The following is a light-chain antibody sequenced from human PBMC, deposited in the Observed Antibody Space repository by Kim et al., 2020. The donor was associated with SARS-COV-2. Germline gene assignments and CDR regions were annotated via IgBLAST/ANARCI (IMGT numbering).Light chain of an antibody. CDR2: RNN. V-gene: IGLV1-47*01. Sequence: QPVLTQSPSASGTPGQRVTISCSGGSSNIGSNYVYWYQHLPGTAPKLLIYRNNQRPSGVPDRFSGSKSSTSASLAISGLRSEDEAVYYCAAWDDSLSGYVFGSGTKVTDL. CDR1: SSNIGSNY. CDR3: AAWDDSLSGYV. J-gene: IGLJ1*01.